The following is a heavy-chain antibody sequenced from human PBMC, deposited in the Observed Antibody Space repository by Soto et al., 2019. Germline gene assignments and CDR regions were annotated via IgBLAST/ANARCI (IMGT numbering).Heavy chain of an antibody. CDR3: GKAPASSMVRGATGDY. CDR1: GFTFRNYA. CDR2: ISGSGDAT. D-gene: IGHD3-10*01. J-gene: IGHJ4*02. V-gene: IGHV3-23*01. Sequence: EVQLLESGGGLVQPGGSLRLSCAASGFTFRNYAMGWVRQAPGKGLEWVGAISGSGDATYYAGPGKGRFTISRDNFKDTLYLQMNSLRAEDTAVYHCGKAPASSMVRGATGDYWGQGTLVTVSS.